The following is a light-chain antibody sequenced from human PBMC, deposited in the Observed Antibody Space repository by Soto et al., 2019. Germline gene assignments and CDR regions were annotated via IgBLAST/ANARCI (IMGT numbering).Light chain of an antibody. J-gene: IGKJ5*01. CDR3: QQYNNWPFS. V-gene: IGKV3-15*01. Sequence: EIVMTQSPGTLSVSPGERANRSCRASQRVSRNVAWYQQKPGQAPRLLIYDVSIRATGVPARFSGTGSETDFTLTISGLQSEDSAVYFCQQYNNWPFSCGQGTRREIK. CDR2: DVS. CDR1: QRVSRN.